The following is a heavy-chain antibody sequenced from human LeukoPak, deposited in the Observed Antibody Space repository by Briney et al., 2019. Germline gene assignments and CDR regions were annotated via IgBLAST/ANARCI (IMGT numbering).Heavy chain of an antibody. CDR1: GYTFTSYD. Sequence: GASVKVSCKASGYTFTSYDINWVRQATGQGLEWMGWMNPNSGNTGYAQKFQGRVTITRNTSISTAYMELSSLRSEDTAVYYCARVGSPSGYYWDYYYYDYMDVWGKGTTVTVSS. V-gene: IGHV1-8*03. CDR2: MNPNSGNT. D-gene: IGHD3-22*01. J-gene: IGHJ6*03. CDR3: ARVGSPSGYYWDYYYYDYMDV.